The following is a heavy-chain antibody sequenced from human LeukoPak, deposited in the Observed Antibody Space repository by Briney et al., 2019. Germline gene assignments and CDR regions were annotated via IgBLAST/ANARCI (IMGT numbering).Heavy chain of an antibody. D-gene: IGHD5-24*01. CDR1: GFTFSSYW. Sequence: GGSLRLSCAASGFTFSSYWMHWVRQAPGKGLVWVSRINTDESDITYADSVKGRFTISRDNARDTLYLQMNSLRADDTAVYYCARDSPWLPDPYWGQGTLVTVSS. CDR3: ARDSPWLPDPY. J-gene: IGHJ4*02. CDR2: INTDESDI. V-gene: IGHV3-74*03.